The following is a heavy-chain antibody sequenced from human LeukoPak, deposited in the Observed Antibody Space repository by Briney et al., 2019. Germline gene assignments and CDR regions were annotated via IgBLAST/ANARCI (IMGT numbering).Heavy chain of an antibody. Sequence: GRSLRLSCAASGFTFSNYGLHWVRQAPGKGLEWLAVMWFDGSQKYYADSVKGRFTISRDNSKNTLYLQMSSLRAEDTAVYYCVKAGYYYDSSGYYVNDAFDIWGQGTMVTVSS. CDR3: VKAGYYYDSSGYYVNDAFDI. CDR1: GFTFSNYG. CDR2: MWFDGSQK. V-gene: IGHV3-33*06. D-gene: IGHD3-22*01. J-gene: IGHJ3*02.